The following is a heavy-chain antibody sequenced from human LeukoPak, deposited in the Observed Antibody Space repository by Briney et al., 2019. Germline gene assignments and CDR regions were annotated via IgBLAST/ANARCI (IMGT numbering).Heavy chain of an antibody. CDR1: GFTFSNYA. CDR3: ARKYSSGWYVYYFDY. CDR2: ISGSGGST. J-gene: IGHJ4*02. V-gene: IGHV3-23*01. D-gene: IGHD6-19*01. Sequence: SLRLSFAASGFTFSNYAMNWVRQAPGKGLEWVSAISGSGGSTYYADSVKGRFTISRDNSKNTLYLQMNSLRAEDTAVYYCARKYSSGWYVYYFDYWGQGTLVTVSS.